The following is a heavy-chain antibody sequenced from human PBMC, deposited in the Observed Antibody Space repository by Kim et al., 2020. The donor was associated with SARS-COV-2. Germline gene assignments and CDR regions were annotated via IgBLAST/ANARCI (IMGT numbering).Heavy chain of an antibody. CDR3: ARDMSIVGDTRFDY. Sequence: ASVKVSCKASGYTFTSYGISWVRQAPGQGLEWMGWISAYNGNTNYAQKLQGRVTMTTDTSTSTAYMELRSLRSDDTAVYYCARDMSIVGDTRFDYWGQGTLVTVSS. V-gene: IGHV1-18*01. CDR2: ISAYNGNT. D-gene: IGHD1-26*01. CDR1: GYTFTSYG. J-gene: IGHJ4*02.